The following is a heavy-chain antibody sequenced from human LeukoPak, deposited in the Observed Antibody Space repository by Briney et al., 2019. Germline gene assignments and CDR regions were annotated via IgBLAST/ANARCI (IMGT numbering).Heavy chain of an antibody. V-gene: IGHV4-59*08. J-gene: IGHJ4*02. CDR3: ARQVAGSFDY. CDR1: GGSISSYY. D-gene: IGHD6-19*01. Sequence: SETLSLTCTVSGGSISSYYWSWIRQPPGKGLEWIGYIYYSGSTNYNPSLKSRVTISVDTSKNQFSLKLSSVTAADTAVYYCARQVAGSFDYWGQGTLVTVSS. CDR2: IYYSGST.